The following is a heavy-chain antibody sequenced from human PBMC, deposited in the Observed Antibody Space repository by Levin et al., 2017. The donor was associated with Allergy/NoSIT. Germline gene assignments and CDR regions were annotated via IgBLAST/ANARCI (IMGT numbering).Heavy chain of an antibody. CDR3: ARDILSSSTNSDAFDI. D-gene: IGHD6-6*01. CDR2: ISSSSSYI. CDR1: GFTFSSYS. Sequence: GGSLRLSCAASGFTFSSYSMNWVRQAPGKGLEWVSSISSSSSYIYYADSVKGRFTISRDNAKNSLYLQMNSLRAEDTAVYYCARDILSSSTNSDAFDIWGQGTMVTVSS. J-gene: IGHJ3*02. V-gene: IGHV3-21*01.